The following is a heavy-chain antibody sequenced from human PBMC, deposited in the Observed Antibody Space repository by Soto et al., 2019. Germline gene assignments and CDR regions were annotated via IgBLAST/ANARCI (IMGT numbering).Heavy chain of an antibody. V-gene: IGHV1-18*01. D-gene: IGHD1-20*01. Sequence: QVQVLQSGPAVKRPGASVTVSCKTSGYTFSTSGISWVRQAPGQGLDWVGWIRPDNGNRKSAQRLKGRVTLTTDTSASTAYMELRSLTSDDTAMYYCARDTESNRYNDWGQGTVVTVSS. CDR3: ARDTESNRYND. J-gene: IGHJ1*01. CDR2: IRPDNGNR. CDR1: GYTFSTSG.